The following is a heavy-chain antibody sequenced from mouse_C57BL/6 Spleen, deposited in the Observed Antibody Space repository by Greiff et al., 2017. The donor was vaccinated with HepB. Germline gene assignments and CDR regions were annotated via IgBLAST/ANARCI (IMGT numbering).Heavy chain of an antibody. J-gene: IGHJ1*03. CDR1: GFNIKDDY. D-gene: IGHD1-1*01. Sequence: EVQLQQSGAELVRPGASVKLSCTASGFNIKDDYMHWVKQRPEQGLEWIGWIDPENGDTEYASKFQGKATITADTSSNTAYLQLSSLTSEDTAVYYCTYYYDGSSQRYWYFDVWGTGTTVTVSS. V-gene: IGHV14-4*01. CDR2: IDPENGDT. CDR3: TYYYDGSSQRYWYFDV.